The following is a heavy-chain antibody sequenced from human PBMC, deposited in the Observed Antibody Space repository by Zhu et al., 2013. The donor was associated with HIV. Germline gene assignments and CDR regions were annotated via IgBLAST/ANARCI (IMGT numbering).Heavy chain of an antibody. CDR2: IIPMRGIT. D-gene: IGHD2-21*01. V-gene: IGHV1-69*09. CDR3: VTDDGGYVDRGKMWSFGTLDI. Sequence: QVQVVQSGAEVRKPESSVRVSCKASGGSFSNYAISWVRQAPGQGLEWMGGIIPMRGITHYAQNLQGRITITASSTTAYMELSSLDFDDTAMYYCVTDDGGYVDRGKMWSFGTLDIWGQGTTVTVSS. CDR1: GGSFSNYA. J-gene: IGHJ3*02.